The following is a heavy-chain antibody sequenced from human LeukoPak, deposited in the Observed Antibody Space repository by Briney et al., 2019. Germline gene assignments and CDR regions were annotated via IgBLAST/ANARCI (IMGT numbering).Heavy chain of an antibody. D-gene: IGHD6-13*01. Sequence: GASVKVSCKASGGTFSSYAISWVRQAPGQGLEWMGRIIPTLGIANYAQKFQGRVTITADKSTSTAYMELSSLRSEDTAVYYCAVRVSSSLYGDDDYWGQGTLVTVSS. J-gene: IGHJ4*02. V-gene: IGHV1-69*04. CDR1: GGTFSSYA. CDR2: IIPTLGIA. CDR3: AVRVSSSLYGDDDY.